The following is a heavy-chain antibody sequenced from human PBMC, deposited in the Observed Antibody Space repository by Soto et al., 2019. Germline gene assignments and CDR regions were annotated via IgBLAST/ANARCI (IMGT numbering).Heavy chain of an antibody. Sequence: QVQLVQSGAEVKKPGSSVKVSCKTSGGSQATRCVRQAPGPAPEWLGGMIGVFPTTNTAEKFEGRVTIAAAKSTGTANMELTSLTSGDPAVYYCATGGSPLAGAFTYGYEGPFDYLGQRILVLVSS. CDR1: GGSQA. CDR2: MIGVFPTT. V-gene: IGHV1-69*06. CDR3: ATGGSPLAGAFTYGYEGPFDY. J-gene: IGHJ4*02. D-gene: IGHD5-18*01.